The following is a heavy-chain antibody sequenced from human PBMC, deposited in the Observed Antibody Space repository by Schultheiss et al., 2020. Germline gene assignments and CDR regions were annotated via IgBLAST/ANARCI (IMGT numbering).Heavy chain of an antibody. V-gene: IGHV3-15*01. CDR1: GGSFSGYY. CDR3: TTLNYDYVWGTPLDYYYYYMDV. CDR2: IKSKTDGGTT. J-gene: IGHJ6*03. Sequence: LSLTCAVYGGSFSGYYWSWIRQPPGKGLEWVGRIKSKTDGGTTDYAAPVKGRFTISRDDSKNTLYLQMNSLKTEDTAVYYCTTLNYDYVWGTPLDYYYYYMDVWGKGTTVTVSS. D-gene: IGHD3-16*01.